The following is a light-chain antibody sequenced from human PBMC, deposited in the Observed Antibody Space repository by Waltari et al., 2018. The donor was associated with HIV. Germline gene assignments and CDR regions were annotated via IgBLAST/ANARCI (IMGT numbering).Light chain of an antibody. CDR2: DAF. J-gene: IGKJ4*01. Sequence: EIVLTQSPATLSLSPGERATLSCRASQSVSSYLAWYQQRPGQAPRLLIYDAFKRATGTPARFSGGGSGTDFTLTISGLEPEDFAVYYCQQRSNEGLTFGGGTKVEIK. CDR3: QQRSNEGLT. V-gene: IGKV3-11*01. CDR1: QSVSSY.